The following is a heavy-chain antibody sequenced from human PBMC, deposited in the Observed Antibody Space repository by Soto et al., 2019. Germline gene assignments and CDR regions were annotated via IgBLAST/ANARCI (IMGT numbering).Heavy chain of an antibody. V-gene: IGHV5-10-1*01. D-gene: IGHD6-6*01. CDR2: IDASDSYA. Sequence: GGCLKISCKDSGDSFTSNWISSVCQMPGKGVECMGRIDASDSYANYSPSFPGHVTISADKSISTAYLQWSSLKASDTAMYYCARHLTPTPRAAPEYYYYSHCRHVWSQGTTGTVSS. J-gene: IGHJ6*02. CDR3: ARHLTPTPRAAPEYYYYSHCRHV. CDR1: GDSFTSNW.